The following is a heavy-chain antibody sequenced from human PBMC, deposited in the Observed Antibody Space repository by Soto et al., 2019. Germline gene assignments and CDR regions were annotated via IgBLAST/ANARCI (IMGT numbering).Heavy chain of an antibody. CDR2: ISGSGGST. Sequence: GGSLRLSCAASGFTFTSYAMCWVRQAPGEGLEWVSAISGSGGSTYYADSVKGRFTISRDNSKNTLYLQMNSLRAEDTAVYYCARNLGLGYCSSTSCPSDYWGQGTLVTVSS. J-gene: IGHJ4*02. CDR3: ARNLGLGYCSSTSCPSDY. V-gene: IGHV3-23*01. D-gene: IGHD2-2*01. CDR1: GFTFTSYA.